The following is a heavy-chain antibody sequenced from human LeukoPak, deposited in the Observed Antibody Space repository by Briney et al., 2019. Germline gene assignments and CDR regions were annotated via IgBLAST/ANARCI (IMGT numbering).Heavy chain of an antibody. D-gene: IGHD2-15*01. CDR1: GFTFSSYA. J-gene: IGHJ4*02. Sequence: GRSLRLSCAASGFTFSSYAMHWVRQAPGKGLEWVAVISYDGSNKYYADSVKGRFTISRDNSKNTLYLQMNSLRAEDTAVYYCATAGSEIYWGQGTLVTVSS. CDR3: ATAGSEIY. V-gene: IGHV3-30*04. CDR2: ISYDGSNK.